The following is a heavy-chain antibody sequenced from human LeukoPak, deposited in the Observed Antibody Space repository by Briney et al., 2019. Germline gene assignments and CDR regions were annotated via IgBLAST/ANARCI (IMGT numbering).Heavy chain of an antibody. D-gene: IGHD2-2*01. CDR1: GFTLGSYM. J-gene: IGHJ4*02. Sequence: GGSLRLSCATSGFTLGSYMMSWVRQAPAKGLEWVSTITSGGSIYYADSVRGRFTISRDNSKNTLYLQMNSLRAEDTAVYYCAKLSSVSSQDFDYWGQGTLVTVSS. CDR3: AKLSSVSSQDFDY. CDR2: ITSGGSI. V-gene: IGHV3-23*01.